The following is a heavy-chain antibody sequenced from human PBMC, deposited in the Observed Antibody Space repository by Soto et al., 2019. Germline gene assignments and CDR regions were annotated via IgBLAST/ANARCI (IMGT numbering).Heavy chain of an antibody. J-gene: IGHJ5*02. Sequence: QVQLVQSGAEVKKPGSSVKVSCKASGGTFSSYAISWVRQAPGQGLEWMGGIIPIFGTANYAQKFQGRVTITADESTSTAYMELSSLRSEDTAVYYCARGGILVVPAAPNWFDPWGQGTLVTVSS. V-gene: IGHV1-69*01. CDR1: GGTFSSYA. CDR3: ARGGILVVPAAPNWFDP. CDR2: IIPIFGTA. D-gene: IGHD2-2*01.